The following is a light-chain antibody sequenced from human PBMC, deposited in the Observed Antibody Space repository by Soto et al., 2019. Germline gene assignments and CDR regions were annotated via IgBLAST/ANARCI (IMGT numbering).Light chain of an antibody. CDR3: QQYGSSPSWT. CDR1: QSVSSSY. V-gene: IGKV3-20*01. J-gene: IGKJ1*01. CDR2: GAS. Sequence: EIVVTQSPGTLSLSPGERATLSCRASQSVSSSYLAWYQQKPGQAPRLLIYGASSRATVIPDRFSGSGSGTDFTLTISRLEPEDFAVYYCQQYGSSPSWTFGQGTKVEIK.